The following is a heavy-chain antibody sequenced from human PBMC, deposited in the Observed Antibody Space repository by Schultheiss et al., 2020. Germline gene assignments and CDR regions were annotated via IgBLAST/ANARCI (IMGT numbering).Heavy chain of an antibody. CDR2: IKSKTDGGTT. J-gene: IGHJ4*01. CDR3: SYYYDSSGDADFDY. Sequence: GESLKISCAASGFTFSNAWMSWVRQAPGKGLEWVGRIKSKTDGGTTDYSAPVKGRFTISRDDSKNTLYLQMNSLKIEDTAMYFCSYYYDSSGDADFDYWGHGTLVTVSS. CDR1: GFTFSNAW. V-gene: IGHV3-15*01. D-gene: IGHD3-22*01.